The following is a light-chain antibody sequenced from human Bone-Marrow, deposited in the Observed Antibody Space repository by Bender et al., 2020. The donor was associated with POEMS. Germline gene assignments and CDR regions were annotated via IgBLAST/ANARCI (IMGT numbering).Light chain of an antibody. J-gene: IGLJ2*01. CDR3: AAWDSSLSAGL. V-gene: IGLV2-14*02. CDR2: AVN. CDR1: STYIDDYTV. Sequence: HSALTQPASVSGSPGQSITISCTGASTYIDDYTVVSWYQQHPGKAPKLIVYAVNKRPSGISDRFSGSKSGTSATLGITGLQTGDEADYYCAAWDSSLSAGLFGGGTNLTVL.